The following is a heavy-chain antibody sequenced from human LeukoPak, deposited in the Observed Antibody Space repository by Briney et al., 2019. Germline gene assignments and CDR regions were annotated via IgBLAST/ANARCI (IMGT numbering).Heavy chain of an antibody. CDR3: ARHSVYSSSLDY. D-gene: IGHD6-6*01. CDR1: AGSISSSSYY. J-gene: IGHJ4*02. CDR2: IYYSGST. V-gene: IGHV4-39*01. Sequence: SETLSLTCTVSAGSISSSSYYWGWIRQPPGKGLEWIGSIYYSGSTYYNPSLKSRVTISVDTSKNQFSLKLSSVTAADTAVYYCARHSVYSSSLDYWGQGTLVTVSS.